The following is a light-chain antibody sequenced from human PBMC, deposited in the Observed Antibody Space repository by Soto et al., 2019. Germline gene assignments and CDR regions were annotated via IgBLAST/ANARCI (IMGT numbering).Light chain of an antibody. CDR2: HAS. J-gene: IGKJ5*01. CDR1: QSVSSY. CDR3: QQRQYWPPIT. Sequence: EIVLTQSPATLSLSPGERATLSCRASQSVSSYLAWCQQKPGQAPRLLIYHASNRATGIPARFSGSGSGTDFTLTISSLEPEDCAIYYCQQRQYWPPITFGQGTRLEIK. V-gene: IGKV3-11*01.